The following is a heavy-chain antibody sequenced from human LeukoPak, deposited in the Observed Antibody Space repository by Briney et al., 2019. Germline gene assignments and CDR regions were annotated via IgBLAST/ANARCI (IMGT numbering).Heavy chain of an antibody. CDR3: AKGGSSGWYLSTWFDP. V-gene: IGHV3-23*01. J-gene: IGHJ5*02. CDR2: ISGSGGST. D-gene: IGHD6-19*01. CDR1: GFTFSSYA. Sequence: GGSLRLSCAASGFTFSSYAMSRVRQAPGKGLEGVSAISGSGGSTHYADSVKGRFTISRDNSKNTLYLQMNSPRDDDTDVYYCAKGGSSGWYLSTWFDPWGQGTLVTVSS.